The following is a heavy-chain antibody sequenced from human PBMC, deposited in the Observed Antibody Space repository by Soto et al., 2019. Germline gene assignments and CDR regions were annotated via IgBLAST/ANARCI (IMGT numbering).Heavy chain of an antibody. V-gene: IGHV3-43*01. D-gene: IGHD4-4*01. J-gene: IGHJ4*02. CDR3: AKGGDGYSTYYFDY. CDR1: GFTFDDYT. CDR2: ISWDGGST. Sequence: PGGSLRLSCAASGFTFDDYTMHWVRQAPGKGLEWVSLISWDGGSTYYADSVKGRFTISRDNSKNSLYLQMNSLRTEDTALYYCAKGGDGYSTYYFDYWGQGTLVTVSS.